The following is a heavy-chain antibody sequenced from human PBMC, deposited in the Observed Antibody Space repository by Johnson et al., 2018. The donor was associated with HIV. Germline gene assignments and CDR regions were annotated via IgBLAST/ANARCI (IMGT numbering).Heavy chain of an antibody. Sequence: VQLVESGGGLVQPGGSLRLSCAASGFTVSSYDMHWVRQATGKGLEWVSVIYSGGSTYYADSVKGRFTISRDNSKNTLYLKMNSLRAEDTAVYYCAREAYCSGGSCYDAFTIWGQGTMVTVSS. CDR3: AREAYCSGGSCYDAFTI. CDR2: IYSGGST. J-gene: IGHJ3*02. V-gene: IGHV3-66*01. CDR1: GFTVSSYD. D-gene: IGHD2-15*01.